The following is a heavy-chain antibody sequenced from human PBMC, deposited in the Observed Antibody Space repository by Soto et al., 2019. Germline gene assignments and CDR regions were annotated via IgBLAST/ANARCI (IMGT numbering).Heavy chain of an antibody. Sequence: QVQLVESGGGVVQPGRSLRLSCAASGFTFSSYGMHWVRQAPGKGLEWVAVIWYDGSNKYYADSVKGRFTISRDNSKNTLYLQMNSLRAEDTAVYYCAREVVPAARAWFDPWGQGTLVTVSS. CDR2: IWYDGSNK. CDR3: AREVVPAARAWFDP. V-gene: IGHV3-33*01. J-gene: IGHJ5*02. CDR1: GFTFSSYG. D-gene: IGHD2-2*01.